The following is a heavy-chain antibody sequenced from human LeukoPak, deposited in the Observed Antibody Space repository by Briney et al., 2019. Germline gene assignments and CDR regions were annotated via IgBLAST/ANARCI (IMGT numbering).Heavy chain of an antibody. J-gene: IGHJ4*02. Sequence: GGSLRLSCAASGFTFSSYGMSWVRQAPGKGLEWVSAISGSGGSTYYADSVKGRFTISRDNSKNTLYLQMNSLRAEDTAVYYCAKDVISVLLWFGESPAVFWGQGTLVTVSS. D-gene: IGHD3-10*01. CDR2: ISGSGGST. CDR1: GFTFSSYG. CDR3: AKDVISVLLWFGESPAVF. V-gene: IGHV3-23*01.